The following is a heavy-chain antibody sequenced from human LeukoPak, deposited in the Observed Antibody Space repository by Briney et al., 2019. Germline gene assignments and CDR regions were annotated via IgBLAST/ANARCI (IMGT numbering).Heavy chain of an antibody. CDR2: IQNDGSNT. Sequence: GGSLRLSCAASGFTFSDYGMNWVRQTPGKGLEWLAFIQNDGSNTFYADSVKGRFTISRDSSKNTLYVQMNSLRAEDTAVYYCAKDRYYYDSSGYYHGLFDYWGQGTLVTVSS. CDR1: GFTFSDYG. CDR3: AKDRYYYDSSGYYHGLFDY. D-gene: IGHD3-22*01. J-gene: IGHJ4*02. V-gene: IGHV3-30*02.